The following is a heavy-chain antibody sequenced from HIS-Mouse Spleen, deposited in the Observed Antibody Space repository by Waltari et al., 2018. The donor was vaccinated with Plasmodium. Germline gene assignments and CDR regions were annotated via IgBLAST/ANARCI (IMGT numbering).Heavy chain of an antibody. CDR2: INSYGRST. J-gene: IGHJ3*02. CDR1: GFTFSSYW. V-gene: IGHV3-74*01. Sequence: EVQLVESGGGLVQPGGSLRLSCAASGFTFSSYWMHWVRQAPGKGLVWVSRINSYGRSTRYADSVKGRFTISRDNAKNTLYLQMNSLRAEDTAVYYCARTIAVVGTGDALDIWGQGTMVTVSS. D-gene: IGHD6-13*01. CDR3: ARTIAVVGTGDALDI.